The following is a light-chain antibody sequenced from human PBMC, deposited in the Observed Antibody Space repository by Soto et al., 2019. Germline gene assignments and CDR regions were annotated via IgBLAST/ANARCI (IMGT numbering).Light chain of an antibody. CDR1: TGAVTTGHY. CDR2: DTN. Sequence: QAVVPQEPSLTVSPGGTVTLTCGSNTGAVTTGHYPYWFQQKPGQAPRTLIYDTNNKHSWTPARFSGSLLGGKAALTLSGAQPEDEADYYCLLSYRGVGVFGGGTKLTVL. J-gene: IGLJ2*01. CDR3: LLSYRGVGV. V-gene: IGLV7-46*01.